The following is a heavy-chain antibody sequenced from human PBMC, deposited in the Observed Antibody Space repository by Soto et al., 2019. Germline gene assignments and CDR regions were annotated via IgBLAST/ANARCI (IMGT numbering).Heavy chain of an antibody. Sequence: GGSLRLSCAASGFTFSSYAIHWARQAPGKGLEWVAVISNDGSSKYYADSVKGRFTISRDNSKNTLDLQMNSLRTEDTAVYYCARDRLPRASVATPGYLDYWGQGSLVTVSS. CDR2: ISNDGSSK. V-gene: IGHV3-30-3*01. D-gene: IGHD1-1*01. CDR3: ARDRLPRASVATPGYLDY. CDR1: GFTFSSYA. J-gene: IGHJ4*02.